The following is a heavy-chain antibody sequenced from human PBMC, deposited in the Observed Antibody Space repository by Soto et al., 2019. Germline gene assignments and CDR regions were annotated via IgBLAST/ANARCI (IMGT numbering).Heavy chain of an antibody. CDR2: ISYDGSSK. D-gene: IGHD2-2*01. CDR1: GFTFSSYG. V-gene: IGHV3-30*14. J-gene: IGHJ4*02. CDR3: AGGQYFGDY. Sequence: QVQLVESGGGVVQPGRSLRLSCAASGFTFSSYGMHWVRQAPGKGLEWVALISYDGSSKYYADSLKGRFTISRDNSKDTQYFQMNSSRAEDAAVYYCAGGQYFGDYWCQGALVTVSS.